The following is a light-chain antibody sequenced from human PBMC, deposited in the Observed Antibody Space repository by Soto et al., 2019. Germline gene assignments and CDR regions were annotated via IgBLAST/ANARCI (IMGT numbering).Light chain of an antibody. Sequence: DIVMIQSPDSLAVSLGERATINCKSSQSVLYTSNNMNYLAWYQQKPGQPPKLLIHWASTRESGVPDRFSGSGSGTDFTLTISGLQAEDVAVYYCQQYYSIPPAFGQGTKVEIK. V-gene: IGKV4-1*01. J-gene: IGKJ1*01. CDR2: WAS. CDR1: QSVLYTSNNMNY. CDR3: QQYYSIPPA.